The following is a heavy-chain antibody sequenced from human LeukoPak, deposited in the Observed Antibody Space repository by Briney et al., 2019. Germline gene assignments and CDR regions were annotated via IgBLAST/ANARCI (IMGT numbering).Heavy chain of an antibody. Sequence: WVRQMPGKGQEWVGYILDIGDIKYNPSLDSRLTMSVDTSKNQFSLKLSSVTAADTAVYYCARRHSSSWYRDYYYYYYMDVWGKGTTVTVSS. CDR2: ILDIGDI. V-gene: IGHV4-31*02. CDR3: ARRHSSSWYRDYYYYYYMDV. D-gene: IGHD6-13*01. J-gene: IGHJ6*03.